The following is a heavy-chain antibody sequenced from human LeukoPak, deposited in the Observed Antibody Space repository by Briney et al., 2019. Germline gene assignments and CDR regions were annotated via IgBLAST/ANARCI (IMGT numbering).Heavy chain of an antibody. CDR3: ARDLNWETY. D-gene: IGHD7-27*01. CDR2: LNSDGSTT. J-gene: IGHJ4*02. V-gene: IGHV3-74*01. Sequence: GGSLRLSCATSGFIFSSFWMHWVRQAPGRGLVWVSRLNSDGSTTNYADSVKGRFTISRDNAKNSLFLEMTSLRVEDTAVYYCARDLNWETYWGQGTLVSVSS. CDR1: GFIFSSFW.